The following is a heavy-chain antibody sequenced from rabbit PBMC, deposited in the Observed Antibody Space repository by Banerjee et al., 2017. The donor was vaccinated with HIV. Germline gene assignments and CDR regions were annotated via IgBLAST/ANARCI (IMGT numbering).Heavy chain of an antibody. D-gene: IGHD1-1*01. CDR1: GFTLSSYW. Sequence: QSLEESGGDLVKPGASLTLTCTASGFTLSSYWICWVRQAPGKGLEWIACVYSGDGRIYYASWAKGRFTISKTSSTTVTLQMTSLTAADTATYFCARATSSTGYYSHLWGQGTLVTVS. CDR3: ARATSSTGYYSHL. CDR2: VYSGDGRI. V-gene: IGHV1S40*01. J-gene: IGHJ6*01.